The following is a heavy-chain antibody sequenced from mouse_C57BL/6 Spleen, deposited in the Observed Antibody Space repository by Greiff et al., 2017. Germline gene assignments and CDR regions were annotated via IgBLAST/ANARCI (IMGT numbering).Heavy chain of an antibody. CDR2: INPSSGYT. CDR3: ARWAEGYFDV. V-gene: IGHV1-7*01. Sequence: VQGVESGAELAKPGASVKLSCKASGYTFTSYWMHWVKQRPGQGLEWIGYINPSSGYTKYNQKFKDKATLTADKSSSTAYMQLSSLTYEDSAVYYCARWAEGYFDVWGTGTTVTVSS. J-gene: IGHJ1*03. CDR1: GYTFTSYW.